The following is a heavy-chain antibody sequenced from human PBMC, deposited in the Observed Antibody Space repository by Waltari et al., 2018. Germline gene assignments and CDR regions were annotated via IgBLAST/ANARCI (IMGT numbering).Heavy chain of an antibody. Sequence: QMQLVQSGSELKKPGASVKVSCKASGYTFSNYAMNWLRQAPGQGLEGLGWINTNTGNARYAQGFTGRFVFSLDTSVSTAYLQISSLKAEDTAVYFCARGAYCNSTSCYYYHGMDVWGQGTTVTVSS. CDR2: INTNTGNA. V-gene: IGHV7-4-1*02. D-gene: IGHD2-2*01. CDR1: GYTFSNYA. J-gene: IGHJ6*02. CDR3: ARGAYCNSTSCYYYHGMDV.